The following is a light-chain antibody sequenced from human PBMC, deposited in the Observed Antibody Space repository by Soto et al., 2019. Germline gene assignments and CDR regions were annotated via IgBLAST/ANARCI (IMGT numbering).Light chain of an antibody. J-gene: IGKJ1*01. CDR3: QHYNTYPWT. CDR1: QSITSW. Sequence: DIQTTQFPSSLSASVGDRVTITCRASQSITSWLAWYQQKPGKAPKLLIHKASSLESGVPSRFSGSGTGTEFTLTISSLQPDDFATYYCQHYNTYPWTFGQGTKVDIK. CDR2: KAS. V-gene: IGKV1-5*03.